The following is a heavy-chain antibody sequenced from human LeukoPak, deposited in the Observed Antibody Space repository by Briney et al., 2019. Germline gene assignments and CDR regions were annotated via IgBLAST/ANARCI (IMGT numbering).Heavy chain of an antibody. J-gene: IGHJ5*02. CDR3: ARDWPYNSRDGWFDP. CDR1: GGSISSGDYY. D-gene: IGHD1-20*01. V-gene: IGHV4-30-4*08. CDR2: IYYSGST. Sequence: PSQTLSLTCTVSGGSISSGDYYWSWIRQPPGKGLEWIGYIYYSGSTYYNPSLKSRLNISVDTSKNQFSLKLTSVTAAVTAVYYCARDWPYNSRDGWFDPWGHGTLVTVSS.